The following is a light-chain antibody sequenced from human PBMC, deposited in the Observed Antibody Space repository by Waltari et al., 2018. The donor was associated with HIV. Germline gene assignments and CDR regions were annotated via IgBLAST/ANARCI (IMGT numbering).Light chain of an antibody. CDR2: EVS. Sequence: QSALTQPASVSGSPGQSITISCTVTSSDVGGYNYVSWYQQHPGKAPKLMIYEVSNRPSGVSNRFSGSKSGNTASLTISGLQAEDEAAYYCSSYTSSSTVVFGGGTKLTVL. J-gene: IGLJ2*01. V-gene: IGLV2-14*01. CDR3: SSYTSSSTVV. CDR1: SSDVGGYNY.